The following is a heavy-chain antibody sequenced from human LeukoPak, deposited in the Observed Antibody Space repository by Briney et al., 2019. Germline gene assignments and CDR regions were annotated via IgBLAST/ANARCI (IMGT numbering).Heavy chain of an antibody. V-gene: IGHV4-59*01. Sequence: SETLSLTCTVSGGSISSYYWSWIRQPPGKGLEWIGYIYYSGSTNYNPSLKSRVAISVDTSKNQFSLKLSSVTAADTAVYYCARGQLAIAARLFDYWSQGTLVTVSS. D-gene: IGHD6-6*01. CDR3: ARGQLAIAARLFDY. CDR2: IYYSGST. CDR1: GGSISSYY. J-gene: IGHJ4*02.